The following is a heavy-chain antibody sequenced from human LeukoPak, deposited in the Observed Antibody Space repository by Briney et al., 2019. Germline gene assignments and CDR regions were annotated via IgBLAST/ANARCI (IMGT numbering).Heavy chain of an antibody. Sequence: ASVKVSCKASGYTFTGYYMHWVRQAPGQGLEWMGWINPNSGGTNYAQKFQGRVTMTRDTSISTAYMELSRLRSDDTAVYYCARVATPNSGDAFDIWGQGTVVTVSS. D-gene: IGHD5-12*01. V-gene: IGHV1-2*02. CDR2: INPNSGGT. CDR1: GYTFTGYY. CDR3: ARVATPNSGDAFDI. J-gene: IGHJ3*02.